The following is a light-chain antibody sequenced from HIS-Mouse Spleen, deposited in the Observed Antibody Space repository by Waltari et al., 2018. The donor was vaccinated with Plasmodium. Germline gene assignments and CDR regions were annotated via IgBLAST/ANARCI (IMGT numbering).Light chain of an antibody. V-gene: IGLV3-1*01. J-gene: IGLJ2*01. Sequence: SYELTQRPSVSVSPGQTASITCPGDKLGDKYACWYQQKPGQSPVLVIYQDSKRPSGIPERFSGSNSGNTVTLTISGTQAMDEADYYCQAWDSSTAWVFGGGTKLTVL. CDR2: QDS. CDR1: KLGDKY. CDR3: QAWDSSTAWV.